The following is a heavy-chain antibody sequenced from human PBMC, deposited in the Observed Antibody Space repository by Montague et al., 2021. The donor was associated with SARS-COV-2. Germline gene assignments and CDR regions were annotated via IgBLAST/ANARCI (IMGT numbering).Heavy chain of an antibody. CDR2: IYYSGST. D-gene: IGHD3-22*01. CDR3: ARDTRITMLVVVNRYGMDV. V-gene: IGHV4-39*07. Sequence: SETLSLTCTVSGGAISSSSYYWGWIRQPPGKGLGWIGSIYYSGSTYYNPSLKSRVTISVDTSKNQFSLKLSSVIAADTAVYYCARDTRITMLVVVNRYGMDVWGQGTTVTVSS. J-gene: IGHJ6*02. CDR1: GGAISSSSYY.